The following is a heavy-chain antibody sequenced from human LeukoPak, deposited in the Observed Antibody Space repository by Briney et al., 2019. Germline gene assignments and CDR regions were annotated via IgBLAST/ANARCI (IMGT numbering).Heavy chain of an antibody. CDR1: GFTFSSYS. D-gene: IGHD3-16*01. Sequence: PGGSLRLSCAASGFTFSSYSMNWVRQAPGKGLEWVSSISSSSSYIYYADSVKGRFTISRDNAKNSLYLQMNSLRAGDTAVYYCATNWAYYYYYMDVWGKGTTVTVSS. J-gene: IGHJ6*03. CDR3: ATNWAYYYYYMDV. V-gene: IGHV3-21*01. CDR2: ISSSSSYI.